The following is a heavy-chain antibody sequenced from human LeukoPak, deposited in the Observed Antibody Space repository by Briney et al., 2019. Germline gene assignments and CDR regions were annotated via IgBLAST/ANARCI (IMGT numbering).Heavy chain of an antibody. Sequence: SQTLSLTCTVSGGSISSGGYYWSWIRQHPGKGLEWIGYIYYSGSTYYNPSHKSRVTISVDTSKNQFSLKLSSVTAADTAVYYCAREEVVPAAIRSSAFDIWGQGTMVTVSS. D-gene: IGHD2-2*01. CDR3: AREEVVPAAIRSSAFDI. CDR2: IYYSGST. CDR1: GGSISSGGYY. V-gene: IGHV4-31*03. J-gene: IGHJ3*02.